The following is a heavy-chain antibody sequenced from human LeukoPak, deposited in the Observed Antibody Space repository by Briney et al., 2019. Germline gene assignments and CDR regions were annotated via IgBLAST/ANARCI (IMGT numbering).Heavy chain of an antibody. CDR3: ARAPIWGGMVTYYYMDV. J-gene: IGHJ6*03. CDR2: IYHSGST. V-gene: IGHV4-38-2*02. D-gene: IGHD3-16*01. CDR1: GYSISSGYY. Sequence: PSETLSLTCTVSGYSISSGYYWGWIRQPPGKGLEWIGSIYHSGSTYYNPSLKSRVTISVDTSKNQFSLKLSSVTAADTAVYYCARAPIWGGMVTYYYMDVWGKGTTVTISS.